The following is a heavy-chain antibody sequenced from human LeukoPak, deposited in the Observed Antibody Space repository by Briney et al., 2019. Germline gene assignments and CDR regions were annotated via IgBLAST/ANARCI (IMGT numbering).Heavy chain of an antibody. V-gene: IGHV3-23*01. J-gene: IGHJ4*02. Sequence: GGSLRLSCAAPGFSFGSYAMSWVRQAPGKGLEWVSAISGSGGSTYYADSVKGRFTISRDNSKNTLYLQMNSLRAEDTAVYYCAKWRAGIAVAGTPVSYFDYWGQGTLVTVSS. CDR1: GFSFGSYA. CDR3: AKWRAGIAVAGTPVSYFDY. CDR2: ISGSGGST. D-gene: IGHD6-19*01.